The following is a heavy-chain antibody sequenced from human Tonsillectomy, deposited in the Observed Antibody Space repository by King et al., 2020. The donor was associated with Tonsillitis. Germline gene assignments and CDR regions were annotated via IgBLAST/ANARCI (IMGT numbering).Heavy chain of an antibody. J-gene: IGHJ4*02. CDR1: GVTFSSYA. CDR3: ARNNWNYPPPAY. D-gene: IGHD1-7*01. V-gene: IGHV1-69*01. CDR2: IIPSCGTA. Sequence: QLVQSGAEVKKPGSSVKVSCKASGVTFSSYAISWVRQAPGQGLEWMGGIIPSCGTANYAQKFQGRVTITADESTSTAYMELSSLGSEDTAVYYCARNNWNYPPPAYWGQGTLVTVSS.